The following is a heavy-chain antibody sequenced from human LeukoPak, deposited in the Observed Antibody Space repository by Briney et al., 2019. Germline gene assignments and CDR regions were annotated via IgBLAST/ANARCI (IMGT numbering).Heavy chain of an antibody. V-gene: IGHV3-48*01. CDR2: ISSSTI. J-gene: IGHJ4*02. Sequence: GGSLRLSCAASGFTFSSYSMNWVRQAPGKGLEWVSYISSSTIYYADSVKGRFTISRDNAKNSLYLQMNSLRAEDTAVYYCAREFSGSNYGFPFDYWGQGTLVTVSS. CDR3: AREFSGSNYGFPFDY. CDR1: GFTFSSYS. D-gene: IGHD1-26*01.